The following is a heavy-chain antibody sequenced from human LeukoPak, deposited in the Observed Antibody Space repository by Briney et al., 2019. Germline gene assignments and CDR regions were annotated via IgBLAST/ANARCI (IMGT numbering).Heavy chain of an antibody. V-gene: IGHV4-34*01. CDR1: GGSFSGYY. Sequence: PSEALSLTCAVYGGSFSGYYWSWIRQPPGKGLEWIGEINHSGSTNYNPSLKSRVTISVDTSKNRFSLNLSSVTAADTAVYYCARGRPSTVTTPYYFDYWGQGTLVTVSS. J-gene: IGHJ4*02. D-gene: IGHD4-17*01. CDR2: INHSGST. CDR3: ARGRPSTVTTPYYFDY.